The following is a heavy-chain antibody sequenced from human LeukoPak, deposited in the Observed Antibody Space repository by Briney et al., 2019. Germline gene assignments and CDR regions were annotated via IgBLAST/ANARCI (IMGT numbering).Heavy chain of an antibody. D-gene: IGHD1-26*01. CDR3: AKGSRPNSGSYPDFDY. CDR1: GFTFSRYS. V-gene: IGHV3-23*01. Sequence: PGGSLRLSCAASGFTFSRYSMTWVRQAPGKGLQWVSAISGHGLSTYYADSVKGRFTISRDNSKNKTYLQINSLRAEDTAVYYCAKGSRPNSGSYPDFDYWGQGTLVTVSS. J-gene: IGHJ4*02. CDR2: ISGHGLST.